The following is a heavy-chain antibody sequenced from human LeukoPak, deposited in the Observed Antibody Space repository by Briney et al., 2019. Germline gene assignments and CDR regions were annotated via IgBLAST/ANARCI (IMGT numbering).Heavy chain of an antibody. V-gene: IGHV3-23*01. Sequence: AGGSLRLSCEASGFNFNHYGMNWVRQAPGMGLEWVSGITAPGTTYYADSVKGRFTISRDNSKNTVYLQMNSLTAEDTATYFCARDLHWLAFDFWGQGSLVTVSS. J-gene: IGHJ4*02. CDR2: ITAPGTT. CDR3: ARDLHWLAFDF. D-gene: IGHD6-19*01. CDR1: GFNFNHYG.